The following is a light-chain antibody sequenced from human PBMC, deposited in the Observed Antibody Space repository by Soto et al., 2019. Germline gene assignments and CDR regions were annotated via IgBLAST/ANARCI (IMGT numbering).Light chain of an antibody. Sequence: QSVLTQPPSVSGAPGQRVTISCTGSSSNIGAGYDVHWYQQLPGTAPKLLIYDNNNRPSGVPDRFSGSKSGTSASLAITGLQAEDEADYYCQSYDSSLSGSIFGGGTQLTV. J-gene: IGLJ2*01. CDR1: SSNIGAGYD. CDR2: DNN. CDR3: QSYDSSLSGSI. V-gene: IGLV1-40*01.